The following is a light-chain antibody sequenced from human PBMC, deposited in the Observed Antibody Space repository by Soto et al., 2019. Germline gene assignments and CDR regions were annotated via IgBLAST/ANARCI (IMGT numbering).Light chain of an antibody. J-gene: IGKJ1*01. CDR2: AAS. CDR3: QQSFSTTWT. V-gene: IGKV1-39*01. Sequence: EIQMTQSPSSLSASVGDRITITFRASQTILTYLNWYQQKPGKAPKLLIYAASSLQSGVPSRFSGGGSATDFTLTISSLQPEDFATYYCQQSFSTTWTFGHGTKVDIK. CDR1: QTILTY.